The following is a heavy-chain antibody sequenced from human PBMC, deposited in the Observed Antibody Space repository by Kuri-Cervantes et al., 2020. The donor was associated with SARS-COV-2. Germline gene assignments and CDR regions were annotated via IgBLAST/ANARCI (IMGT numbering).Heavy chain of an antibody. J-gene: IGHJ4*02. D-gene: IGHD3-22*01. Sequence: GESLKISCAASGFTFSDYYMSWIRQAPGKGLEWISYISYSGTYTKYTDSVKGRFTISRDNAKNSLYLQMNSLRAEDTAVYYCARDEYDSSGYYPDYWGQGTLVTVSS. V-gene: IGHV3-11*06. CDR2: ISYSGTYT. CDR1: GFTFSDYY. CDR3: ARDEYDSSGYYPDY.